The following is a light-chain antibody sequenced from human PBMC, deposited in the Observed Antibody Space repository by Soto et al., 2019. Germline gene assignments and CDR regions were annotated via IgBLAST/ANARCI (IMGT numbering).Light chain of an antibody. J-gene: IGKJ3*01. V-gene: IGKV3-20*01. CDR2: GVS. CDR3: QQYGPSRAFT. CDR1: QSSNS. Sequence: EIVLSQSPGTLSLSPGERATLSCRTSQSSNSLAWYQHKPGQAPRLLIYGVSSRPTDIPDRFSGSGSGTDFPLTISRLEPEDFAVYYCQQYGPSRAFTFGPGTKVDIK.